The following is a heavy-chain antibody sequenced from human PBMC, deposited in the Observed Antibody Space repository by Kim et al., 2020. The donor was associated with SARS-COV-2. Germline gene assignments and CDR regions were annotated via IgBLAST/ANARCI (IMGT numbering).Heavy chain of an antibody. CDR3: AKDLIALPFTMVRGVIIPYGMDV. V-gene: IGHV3-33*06. CDR2: IWYDGSNK. CDR1: GFTFSSYG. J-gene: IGHJ6*02. D-gene: IGHD3-10*01. Sequence: GGSLRLSCAASGFTFSSYGMHWVRQAPGKGLEWVAVIWYDGSNKYYADSVKGRFTISRDNSKNTLYLQMNSLRAEDTAVYYCAKDLIALPFTMVRGVIIPYGMDVWGQGTTVTVSS.